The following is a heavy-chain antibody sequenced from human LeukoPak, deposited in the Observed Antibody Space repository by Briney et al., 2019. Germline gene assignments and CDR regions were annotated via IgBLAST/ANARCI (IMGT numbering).Heavy chain of an antibody. V-gene: IGHV1-2*02. J-gene: IGHJ5*02. CDR3: ARPNGDYYNWFDP. Sequence: ASVMVSWKASGDTFTGYHIHRVRHGPGHGLEWMVWINPNNGDTTYAPQSQDRVILTRDRSIYTVYMELTNLESDDTAVHYCARPNGDYYNWFDPWGQGTLVTVSA. CDR2: INPNNGDT. D-gene: IGHD4-17*01. CDR1: GDTFTGYH.